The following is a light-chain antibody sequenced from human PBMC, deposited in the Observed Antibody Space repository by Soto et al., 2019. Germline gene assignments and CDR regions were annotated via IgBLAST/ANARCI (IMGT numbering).Light chain of an antibody. J-gene: IGLJ2*01. Sequence: QSALTQPASVSGSPGQSITISCTGTSSDVGGYNYVSWYQQHPGKAPKLMIYDVSNRPSGVFNRFSGSKSGNTASLTISGLQAADEADYYCSSYTSSSSRTVVFGGGTKLTVL. V-gene: IGLV2-14*01. CDR2: DVS. CDR3: SSYTSSSSRTVV. CDR1: SSDVGGYNY.